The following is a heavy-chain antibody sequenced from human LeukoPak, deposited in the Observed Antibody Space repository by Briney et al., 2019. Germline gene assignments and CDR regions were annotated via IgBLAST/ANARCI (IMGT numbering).Heavy chain of an antibody. Sequence: SETLSLTCAVYGGSFSGYYWSWIRQPPGKGLEWIGEINHSGSTNYNPSLKSRVTISVDTSKNQFSLKLSSVTAADTAVYYCARAHVDTAMVTYWGQGTLVTVSS. V-gene: IGHV4-34*01. CDR3: ARAHVDTAMVTY. CDR2: INHSGST. D-gene: IGHD5-18*01. CDR1: GGSFSGYY. J-gene: IGHJ4*02.